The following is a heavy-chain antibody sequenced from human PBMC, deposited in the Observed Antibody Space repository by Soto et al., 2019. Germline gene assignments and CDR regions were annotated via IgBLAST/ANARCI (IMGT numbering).Heavy chain of an antibody. CDR2: IYPGDSDT. CDR1: GYSFTSYW. J-gene: IGHJ3*02. V-gene: IGHV5-51*01. D-gene: IGHD1-26*01. Sequence: GESLKISCKGSGYSFTSYWIGWVRQMPGKGLEWMGIIYPGDSDTKNSPSFQGQVTMSVDKSISTAYLQWSSLKASDTAIYYCARAAGIVGGAFDIWGQGTMVTVSS. CDR3: ARAAGIVGGAFDI.